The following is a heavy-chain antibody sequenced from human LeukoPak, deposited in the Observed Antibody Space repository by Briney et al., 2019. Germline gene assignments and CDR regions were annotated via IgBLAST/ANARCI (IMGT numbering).Heavy chain of an antibody. J-gene: IGHJ4*02. Sequence: GGSLRLSCAASGFTFSNAWMNWVRQAPGKGLEWVGRIKSKTDGGTTDYAAPVKGGFTISRDDSKNTLYLQMNSLKTEDTAVYYCTMRDDFWSGSDYWGQGTLVTVSS. CDR3: TMRDDFWSGSDY. CDR1: GFTFSNAW. CDR2: IKSKTDGGTT. D-gene: IGHD3-3*01. V-gene: IGHV3-15*07.